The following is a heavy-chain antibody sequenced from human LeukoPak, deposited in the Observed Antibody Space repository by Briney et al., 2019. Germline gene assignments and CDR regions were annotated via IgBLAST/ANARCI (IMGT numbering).Heavy chain of an antibody. D-gene: IGHD6-13*01. V-gene: IGHV3-23*01. Sequence: HSGGSLSLSCAASGLTFSIYAMRWVRQAPGGGVEWVSAIIGSGGYTYYADCVKGRFTIPRDNSRNTLYLQMNSLRAEDTAVYDCAKDRRIAAAGSPADYWGQGTLVTVSS. CDR1: GLTFSIYA. J-gene: IGHJ4*02. CDR2: IIGSGGYT. CDR3: AKDRRIAAAGSPADY.